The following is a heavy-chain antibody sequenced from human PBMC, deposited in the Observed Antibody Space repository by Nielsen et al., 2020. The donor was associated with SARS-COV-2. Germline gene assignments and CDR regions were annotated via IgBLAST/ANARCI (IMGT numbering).Heavy chain of an antibody. CDR1: GFTFDDYA. Sequence: GGSLRLSCAASGFTFDDYAMHWVRQAPGKGLEWVSGISWNSGSIGYADSVKGRFTISRDNAKNSLYLQMNSLRAEDTAVYYCARRYFEFWGQGTLVTVSS. J-gene: IGHJ4*02. V-gene: IGHV3-9*01. CDR2: ISWNSGSI. CDR3: ARRYFEF.